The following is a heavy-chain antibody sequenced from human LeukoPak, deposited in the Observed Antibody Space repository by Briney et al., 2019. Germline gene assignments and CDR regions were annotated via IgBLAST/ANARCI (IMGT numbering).Heavy chain of an antibody. J-gene: IGHJ4*02. CDR1: GYTFNTYS. CDR3: ARDKYYQYDY. CDR2: INAKTGNP. V-gene: IGHV7-4-1*02. Sequence: ASVKVSCKASGYTFNTYSITWVRQAPGQGLEWVGWINAKTGNPTYAQGFTGRFVFSLDTSVSTAYLQISSLKAEDTAVYYCARDKYYQYDYWGQGTLVTVSS. D-gene: IGHD3-16*01.